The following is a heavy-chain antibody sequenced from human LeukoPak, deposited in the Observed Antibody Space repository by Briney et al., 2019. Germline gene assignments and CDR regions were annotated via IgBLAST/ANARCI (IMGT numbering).Heavy chain of an antibody. CDR2: ISSSSSYI. Sequence: GGSLRLSCAASGFTFSSYSMNWVRQAPGKGLEWVSSISSSSSYIYYADSVKGRFTISRDNSKNTLYLQMNSLRAEDTAVYYCARERTPRYYYDSSGYYFDYWGQGTLVTVSS. V-gene: IGHV3-21*01. CDR1: GFTFSSYS. D-gene: IGHD3-22*01. CDR3: ARERTPRYYYDSSGYYFDY. J-gene: IGHJ4*02.